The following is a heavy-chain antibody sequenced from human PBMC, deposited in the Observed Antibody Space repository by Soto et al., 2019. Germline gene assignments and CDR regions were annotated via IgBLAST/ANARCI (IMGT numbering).Heavy chain of an antibody. J-gene: IGHJ6*02. CDR2: IIPIFGTA. V-gene: IGHV1-69*13. CDR3: ARDGYSYGDYYGMYV. D-gene: IGHD5-18*01. CDR1: GGTFSSYA. Sequence: SVKVSCKASGGTFSSYAISWVRQAPGQGLEWMGGIIPIFGTANYAQKFQGRVTITADESTSTAYMELSSLRSEDTAVYYCARDGYSYGDYYGMYVWGQGTTVTVSS.